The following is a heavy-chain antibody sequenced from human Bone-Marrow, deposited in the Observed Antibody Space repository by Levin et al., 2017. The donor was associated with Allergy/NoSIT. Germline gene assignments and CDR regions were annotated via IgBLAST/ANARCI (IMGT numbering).Heavy chain of an antibody. CDR2: IYWDDDK. J-gene: IGHJ5*02. CDR1: GFSLSTSGVG. CDR3: AHRSGSRLPTRSWLDP. D-gene: IGHD1-26*01. V-gene: IGHV2-5*02. Sequence: SGPTLVKPTQTLTLTCTFSGFSLSTSGVGVDWSRQSPGKALEWLELIYWDDDKRYSPSLKTRLTITKDIYKNVVVLTMSKLEPLDTATYYCAHRSGSRLPTRSWLDPWGQGILVTVSS.